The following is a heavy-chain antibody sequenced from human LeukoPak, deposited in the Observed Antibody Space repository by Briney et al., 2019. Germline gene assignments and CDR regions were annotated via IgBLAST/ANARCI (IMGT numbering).Heavy chain of an antibody. CDR2: IYYSGST. D-gene: IGHD6-19*01. Sequence: KPSETLSLTCAVYGGSFSGYYWSWIRQPPGKGLEWTGYIYYSGSTNYNPSLNSRVTISVDTSKNQFSLRLSSVTAADTAIYYCARAVSGRFDYWGQGTLVTVSS. J-gene: IGHJ4*02. CDR1: GGSFSGYY. CDR3: ARAVSGRFDY. V-gene: IGHV4-59*08.